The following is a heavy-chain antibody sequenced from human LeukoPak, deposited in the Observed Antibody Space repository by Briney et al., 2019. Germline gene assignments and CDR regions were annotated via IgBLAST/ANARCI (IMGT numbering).Heavy chain of an antibody. CDR3: ARGELYYDILTGYYHYYYGMDV. J-gene: IGHJ6*02. Sequence: GASVKVSCKASGYTFTSYGISWVRQAPGQGLEWMGWISAYNGNTDYAQKLQGRVTMTTDTSTSTAYMELRSLRSDATAVYYCARGELYYDILTGYYHYYYGMDVWGQGTTVTVSS. CDR2: ISAYNGNT. V-gene: IGHV1-18*01. D-gene: IGHD3-9*01. CDR1: GYTFTSYG.